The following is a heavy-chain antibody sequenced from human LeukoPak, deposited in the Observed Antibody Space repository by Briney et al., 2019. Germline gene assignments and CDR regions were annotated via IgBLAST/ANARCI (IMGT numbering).Heavy chain of an antibody. CDR1: VGSISSSSYY. J-gene: IGHJ5*02. D-gene: IGHD2-15*01. CDR3: ARHKAPVVVVVAATYNWFDP. V-gene: IGHV4-39*01. CDR2: IYYSGST. Sequence: SETLSLTCTVSVGSISSSSYYWGWIRQPPGKGLEWIGSIYYSGSTYYNPSLKSRVTISVDTSKNQFSLKLSSVTAADTAVYYCARHKAPVVVVVAATYNWFDPWGQGTLVTVSS.